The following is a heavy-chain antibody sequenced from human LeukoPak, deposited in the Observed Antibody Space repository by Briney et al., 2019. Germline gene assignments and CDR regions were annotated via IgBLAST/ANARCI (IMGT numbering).Heavy chain of an antibody. D-gene: IGHD3-9*01. CDR1: GFSFAGYG. V-gene: IGHV3-23*01. J-gene: IGHJ2*01. CDR3: AKGLTGLWYIGL. Sequence: GGSLRLSCAASGFSFAGYGMIWVRQAPGKGLEGLEWISAISVSGTNTYYADSVRGRLTISRDDSKNTLYLQMDSLRAEDTAIYYCAKGLTGLWYIGLWGRGTLVTV. CDR2: ISVSGTNT.